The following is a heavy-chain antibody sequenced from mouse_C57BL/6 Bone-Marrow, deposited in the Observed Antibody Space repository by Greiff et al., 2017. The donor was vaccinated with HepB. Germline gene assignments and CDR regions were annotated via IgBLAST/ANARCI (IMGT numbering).Heavy chain of an antibody. CDR2: IYPGGGYT. CDR3: ARYHDYYGSPLDV. J-gene: IGHJ1*03. V-gene: IGHV1-63*01. Sequence: QVQLQQSGAELVRPGTSVKMSCKASGYTFTNYWIGWAKQRPGHGLEWIGDIYPGGGYTNYNEKFKGKATLTADKSSSTAYMQFSSLTSEDSSIYYFARYHDYYGSPLDVWGTGTTVTVSS. CDR1: GYTFTNYW. D-gene: IGHD1-1*01.